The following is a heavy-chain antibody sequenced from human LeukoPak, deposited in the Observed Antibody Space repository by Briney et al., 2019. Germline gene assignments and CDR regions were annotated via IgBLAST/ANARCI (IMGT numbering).Heavy chain of an antibody. J-gene: IGHJ6*03. V-gene: IGHV1-24*01. D-gene: IGHD3-22*01. Sequence: ASVKVSCKTSGHTLTELSIHWVRQAPGKGLEWMGGFDPDKGETIYAQRLQGRVTMTEDTSTDTAYMELSSLRSEDTAVYFCTIYSTSYYDNSGTYKAYYYMDVWGKGTTVTVSS. CDR2: FDPDKGET. CDR3: TIYSTSYYDNSGTYKAYYYMDV. CDR1: GHTLTELS.